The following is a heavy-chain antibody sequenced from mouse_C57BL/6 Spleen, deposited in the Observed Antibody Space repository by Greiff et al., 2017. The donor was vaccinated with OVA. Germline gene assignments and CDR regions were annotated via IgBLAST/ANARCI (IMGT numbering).Heavy chain of an antibody. V-gene: IGHV1-64*01. CDR2: IHPNSGST. Sequence: QVQLKQPGAELVKPGASVKLSCKASGYTFTSYWMHWVKQRPGQGLEWIGMIHPNSGSTNYNEKFKSKATLTVDKSSSTAYMQLSSLTSEDSAVYYCAREDYSNSWFAYWGQGTLVTVSA. J-gene: IGHJ3*01. CDR3: AREDYSNSWFAY. D-gene: IGHD2-5*01. CDR1: GYTFTSYW.